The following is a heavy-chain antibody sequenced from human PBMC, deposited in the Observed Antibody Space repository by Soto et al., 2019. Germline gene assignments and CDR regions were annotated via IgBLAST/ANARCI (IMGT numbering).Heavy chain of an antibody. D-gene: IGHD3-3*01. Sequence: GGSLRLSCTASGFTFGDYAMSWFRQAPGKGLEWVGFIRSKAYGGTTEYAASVKGRFTISRDDSKSIAYLQMNSLKTEDTAVYYCCVLRFLEWLLDYWGQGTLVTVSS. CDR1: GFTFGDYA. V-gene: IGHV3-49*03. CDR3: CVLRFLEWLLDY. CDR2: IRSKAYGGTT. J-gene: IGHJ4*02.